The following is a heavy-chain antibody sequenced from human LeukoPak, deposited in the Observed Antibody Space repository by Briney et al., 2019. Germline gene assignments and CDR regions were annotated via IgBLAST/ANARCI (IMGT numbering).Heavy chain of an antibody. J-gene: IGHJ5*02. D-gene: IGHD3-22*01. V-gene: IGHV1-18*01. CDR3: ARHPSNYYDSSGYFGCFDP. Sequence: ASVKVSCKASGYTFTSYGISWVRQAPGQGLEWMGWISAYNGNTNYAQKLQGRVTMTRDTSTSTFYMDLSSLRSEDTAVYYCARHPSNYYDSSGYFGCFDPWGQGTLVTVSS. CDR1: GYTFTSYG. CDR2: ISAYNGNT.